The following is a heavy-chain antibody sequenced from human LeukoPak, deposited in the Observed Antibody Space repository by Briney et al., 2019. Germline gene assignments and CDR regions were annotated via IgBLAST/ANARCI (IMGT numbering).Heavy chain of an antibody. CDR2: FDPEDGEA. J-gene: IGHJ3*02. D-gene: IGHD1-14*01. CDR3: AKGFRTLYAFDI. CDR1: GYTLTELS. V-gene: IGHV1-24*01. Sequence: ASVKVSCKVSGYTLTELSMHWVRQAPGKGLEWMGGFDPEDGEAIYAQKFQGRVTMTEDTSTDTAYMELSSLRSEDTAVYYCAKGFRTLYAFDIWGQGTMVTVSS.